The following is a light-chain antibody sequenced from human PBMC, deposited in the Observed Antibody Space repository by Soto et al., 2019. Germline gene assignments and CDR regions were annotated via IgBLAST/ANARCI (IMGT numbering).Light chain of an antibody. CDR1: SSNIGSNH. CDR2: SNS. J-gene: IGLJ2*01. V-gene: IGLV1-47*02. CDR3: ASWDDSLSGVL. Sequence: QSVLTQPPSASGTPGQRVTISFSGSSSNIGSNHVFWYQQLPGTAPKLLIYSNSQRPSGVPDRFSGSKSGTSASLASLAISGLRSEDEGDYFCASWDDSLSGVLFGGGTKVTVL.